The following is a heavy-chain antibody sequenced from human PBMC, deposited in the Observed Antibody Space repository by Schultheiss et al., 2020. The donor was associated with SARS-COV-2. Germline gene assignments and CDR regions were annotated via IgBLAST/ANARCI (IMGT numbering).Heavy chain of an antibody. J-gene: IGHJ4*02. V-gene: IGHV3-48*03. CDR3: ARTRSGELERKGINDY. CDR2: ISSSGSTI. D-gene: IGHD1-1*01. CDR1: GFTFSSYE. Sequence: GGSLRLSCAASGFTFSSYEMNWVRQAPGKGLEWVSYISSSGSTIYYADSVKGRFTISRDNAKNSLYLQMNSLRAEDTAVYYCARTRSGELERKGINDYWGQGTLVTVSS.